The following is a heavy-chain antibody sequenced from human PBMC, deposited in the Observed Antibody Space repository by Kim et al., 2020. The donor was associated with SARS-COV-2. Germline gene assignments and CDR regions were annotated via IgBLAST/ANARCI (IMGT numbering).Heavy chain of an antibody. V-gene: IGHV3-30*04. CDR2: ISYDGSNK. D-gene: IGHD6-19*01. J-gene: IGHJ6*02. Sequence: GGSLRLSCAASGFTFSSYAMHWVRQAPGKGLEWVAVISYDGSNKYYADSVKGRFTISRNNSKNTPYLQMNSLRAEDTAVYYCARDIAGAGPYYGMDVWG. CDR1: GFTFSSYA. CDR3: ARDIAGAGPYYGMDV.